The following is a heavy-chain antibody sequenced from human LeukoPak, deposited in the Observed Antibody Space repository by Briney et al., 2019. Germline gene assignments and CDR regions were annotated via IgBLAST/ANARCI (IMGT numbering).Heavy chain of an antibody. CDR3: ARSSKTYYMDV. CDR1: GGSISTYF. Sequence: SETLSLTCTVSGGSISTYFGTWIRQPPGKGLEWVGYIYYSGSTPYNSSLKSRVSISIDTSNNQFSLQLNSVTAADTAVYYFARSSKTYYMDVWGRGTTVTVSS. J-gene: IGHJ6*03. V-gene: IGHV4-59*13. CDR2: IYYSGST.